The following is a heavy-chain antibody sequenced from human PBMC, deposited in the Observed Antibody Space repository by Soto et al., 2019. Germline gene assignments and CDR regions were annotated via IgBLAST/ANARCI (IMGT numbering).Heavy chain of an antibody. Sequence: ASVKVSCKASGYTFTSYGISWVRQAPGQGLEWMGWISAYNGNTDYAQKLQGRATMTTDTSTSTAYMELRSLRSDDTAVYYCARVNIVLMVYATDYWGQGTLVTVSS. V-gene: IGHV1-18*01. D-gene: IGHD2-8*01. CDR3: ARVNIVLMVYATDY. CDR2: ISAYNGNT. CDR1: GYTFTSYG. J-gene: IGHJ4*02.